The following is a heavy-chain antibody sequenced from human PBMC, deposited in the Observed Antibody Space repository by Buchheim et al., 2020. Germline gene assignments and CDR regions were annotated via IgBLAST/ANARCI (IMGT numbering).Heavy chain of an antibody. V-gene: IGHV3-48*03. CDR3: ARESLVGTDSLDY. CDR1: GFSFSSYE. CDR2: ITPSGGLR. J-gene: IGHJ4*02. D-gene: IGHD1-1*01. Sequence: EVHLVESGGGLVQPGGSLRLSCAASGFSFSSYEMTWVRQAPGKGLEWLSYITPSGGLRHYADFVKGRFTISRDNAKDSLYLQMNSLRVEDTAIYYCARESLVGTDSLDYWGQG.